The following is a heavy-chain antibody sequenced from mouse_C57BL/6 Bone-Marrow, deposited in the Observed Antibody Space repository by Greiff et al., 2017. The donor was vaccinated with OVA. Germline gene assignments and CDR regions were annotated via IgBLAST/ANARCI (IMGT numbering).Heavy chain of an antibody. D-gene: IGHD2-5*01. CDR1: GFTFSDYY. CDR2: ISNGGGST. CDR3: ARPHSYYSNYVDYAMDY. Sequence: VQLKESGGGLVQPGGSLKLSCAASGFTFSDYYMYWVRQTPEKRLEWVAYISNGGGSTYYPDTVKGRFTISRDNAKNTLYLQMSRLKSEDTAMYYCARPHSYYSNYVDYAMDYWGQGTSVTVSS. J-gene: IGHJ4*01. V-gene: IGHV5-12*01.